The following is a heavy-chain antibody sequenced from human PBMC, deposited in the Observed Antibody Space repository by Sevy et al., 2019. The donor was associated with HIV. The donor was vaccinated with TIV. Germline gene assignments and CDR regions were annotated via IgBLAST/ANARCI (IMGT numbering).Heavy chain of an antibody. CDR2: MIVYNGKT. CDR3: SRRGAFEYDSSGFQSH. Sequence: ASVKVSCKTSGYTFTSFGISWVRQAPGQGLEWVGWMIVYNGKTNYAQKFQGRITLTSDTSTRTAYMELRSLRSDDTAVYYCSRRGAFEYDSSGFQSHWGQGTLVTVSS. J-gene: IGHJ4*02. V-gene: IGHV1-18*01. D-gene: IGHD3-22*01. CDR1: GYTFTSFG.